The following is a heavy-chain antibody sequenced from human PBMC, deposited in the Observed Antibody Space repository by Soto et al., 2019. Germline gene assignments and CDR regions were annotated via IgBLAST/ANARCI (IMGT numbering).Heavy chain of an antibody. V-gene: IGHV3-11*01. J-gene: IGHJ4*02. CDR2: ISHRSLTI. CDR3: ARGGGSSPFDY. Sequence: SLRLSCAASGFPFSDHYMAWFRQTPERGLEWLAYISHRSLTIYHARSVKDRFTISRDDATDSLYLQLNSLRVEDTAVYFCARGGGSSPFDYWGQGTVVTVSS. CDR1: GFPFSDHY. D-gene: IGHD6-6*01.